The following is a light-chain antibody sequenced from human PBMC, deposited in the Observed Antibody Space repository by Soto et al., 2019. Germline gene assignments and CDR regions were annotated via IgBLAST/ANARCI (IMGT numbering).Light chain of an antibody. CDR2: EVS. CDR3: SSYTSSNTWV. J-gene: IGLJ3*02. CDR1: NSDVGGHNY. V-gene: IGLV2-14*01. Sequence: QSALNQPASVSGSPGQSITISCIGTNSDVGGHNYVSWYQQYPGKAPKLMISEVSDRPSGISNRFSGSTSGNTASLTISWLQAEDEADYYCSSYTSSNTWVVGGGTKLT.